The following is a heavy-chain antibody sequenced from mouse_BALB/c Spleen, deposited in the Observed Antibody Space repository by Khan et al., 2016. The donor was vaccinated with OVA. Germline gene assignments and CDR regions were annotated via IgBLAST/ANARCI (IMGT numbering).Heavy chain of an antibody. CDR3: AGGGAAYYRNGRGAMEY. CDR2: INTHSGVP. CDR1: GYTFTTAG. V-gene: IGHV9-4*02. D-gene: IGHD2-5*01. J-gene: IGHJ4*01. Sequence: QIQLVQSGPELKKPGETVRISCKASGYTFTTAGIQWVQKMPGKGLKWIGWINTHSGVPKYAEDFKGRFAFSLEISVNTAYLQITNLKNEDTAKYFSAGGGAAYYRNGRGAMEYWGQGTSVTVSS.